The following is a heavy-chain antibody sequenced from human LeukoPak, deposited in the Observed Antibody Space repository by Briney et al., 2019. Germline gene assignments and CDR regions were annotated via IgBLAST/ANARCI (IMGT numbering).Heavy chain of an antibody. D-gene: IGHD1-26*01. CDR1: GGSISTNNW. Sequence: PSETLSLTCAVSGGSISTNNWWPWVRQPPGKGLEWIGEIFHSGRIAYNPSLKSRVTISMDKSENQLSLQMSSVTAADTGVYYCARRPIRSQGGALDVWGRGTTVTVSS. J-gene: IGHJ6*02. CDR3: ARRPIRSQGGALDV. CDR2: IFHSGRI. V-gene: IGHV4-4*02.